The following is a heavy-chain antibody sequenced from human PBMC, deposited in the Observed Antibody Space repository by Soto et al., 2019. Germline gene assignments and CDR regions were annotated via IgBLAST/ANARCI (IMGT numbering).Heavy chain of an antibody. V-gene: IGHV1-8*01. CDR2: MNPNSGNT. J-gene: IGHJ5*02. D-gene: IGHD3-16*01. CDR3: ARLKQDYAVA. Sequence: QVQLVQSGTEVKKLGASVKVSCKASGYTITSYDSKWVRLATGQGLEWMGWMNPNSGNTAYAQKFQGRVTMTRNTSISTAYMELSSLRSEDTAVYYCARLKQDYAVAWGQGTLVTVSS. CDR1: GYTITSYD.